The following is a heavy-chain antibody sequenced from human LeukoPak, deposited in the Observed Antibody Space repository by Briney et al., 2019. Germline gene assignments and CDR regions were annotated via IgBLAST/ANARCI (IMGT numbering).Heavy chain of an antibody. CDR2: IYYSGST. Sequence: SETLSLTCTVSGGSISSYYWSWIRQPPGKGLEWIGYIYYSGSTNYNPSLKSRVTISVDTSKNQFSLKLSSVTAADTAVYYCARGLSLGQLRSSGSLGYWGQGTLVTVSS. D-gene: IGHD3-22*01. CDR3: ARGLSLGQLRSSGSLGY. J-gene: IGHJ4*02. CDR1: GGSISSYY. V-gene: IGHV4-59*01.